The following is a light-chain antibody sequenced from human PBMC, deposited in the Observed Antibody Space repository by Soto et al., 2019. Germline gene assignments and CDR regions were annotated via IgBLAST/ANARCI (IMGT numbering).Light chain of an antibody. CDR3: QQYFNWPPIT. J-gene: IGKJ5*01. CDR2: GAS. Sequence: ETLMTQSPATLSVSPGERATLSCRASQSVNNNLAWYQQKLGQAPRLLIYGASSRATGIPDRFSGSGSGTDFTLTISRLEPEDFAVYYCQQYFNWPPITFGQGTRLEI. V-gene: IGKV3D-15*01. CDR1: QSVNNN.